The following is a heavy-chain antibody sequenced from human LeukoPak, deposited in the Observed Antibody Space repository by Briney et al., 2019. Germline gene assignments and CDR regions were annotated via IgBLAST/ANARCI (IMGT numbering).Heavy chain of an antibody. Sequence: GGSLRLSCAASGFTFSSYNMKWVRQAPGKGLEWVSSISSRSSYIFYADSVKGRFTISRDNAKNSLYLQMNSLRAEDTAVYYCATSSGGSCPHCPQDYWGQGTLVTVSS. D-gene: IGHD2-15*01. J-gene: IGHJ4*02. V-gene: IGHV3-21*04. CDR2: ISSRSSYI. CDR1: GFTFSSYN. CDR3: ATSSGGSCPHCPQDY.